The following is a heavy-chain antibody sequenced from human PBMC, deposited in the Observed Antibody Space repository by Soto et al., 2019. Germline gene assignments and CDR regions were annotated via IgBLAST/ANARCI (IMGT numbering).Heavy chain of an antibody. Sequence: XESLRLSCAASGFTFSSYAMSGVRQAPGKGLEWVSAIGGSGGSTYYADSVKGRFTISRDNSKNTLYLQMKSLRAEDTAVYYCAKERDVDTAMVYYFDYWGQGTLVTVSS. CDR3: AKERDVDTAMVYYFDY. CDR1: GFTFSSYA. CDR2: IGGSGGST. J-gene: IGHJ4*02. V-gene: IGHV3-23*01. D-gene: IGHD5-18*01.